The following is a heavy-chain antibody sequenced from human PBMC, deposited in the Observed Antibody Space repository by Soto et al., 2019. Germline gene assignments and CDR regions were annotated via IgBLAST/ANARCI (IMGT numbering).Heavy chain of an antibody. V-gene: IGHV4-31*03. Sequence: PSETLSLTCTVSGGSISSGGYYWSWIRQHPGKGLEWIGYIYYSGSTYYNPSLKSRVTISVDTSKNQFSLKLSSVTAADTAVYYCARAKITMVRGVIIGMDVWGQGTTVTVSS. CDR3: ARAKITMVRGVIIGMDV. CDR2: IYYSGST. D-gene: IGHD3-10*01. J-gene: IGHJ6*02. CDR1: GGSISSGGYY.